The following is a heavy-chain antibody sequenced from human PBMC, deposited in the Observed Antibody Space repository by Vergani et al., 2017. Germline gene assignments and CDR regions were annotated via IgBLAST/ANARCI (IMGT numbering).Heavy chain of an antibody. J-gene: IGHJ6*02. CDR2: IIPIFGTA. CDR1: GGTFSSYA. Sequence: QVQPVQSGAEVKKPGSSVQVSCKASGGTFSSYAISWVRQAPGQGLEWMGGIIPIFGTANYAQKFQGRVTITSDESTSTAYMGLSSLRAEDTAVYYCARHXLGELTGNYYGMDVWGQGTTVTVSS. D-gene: IGHD3-16*01. V-gene: IGHV1-69*01. CDR3: ARHXLGELTGNYYGMDV.